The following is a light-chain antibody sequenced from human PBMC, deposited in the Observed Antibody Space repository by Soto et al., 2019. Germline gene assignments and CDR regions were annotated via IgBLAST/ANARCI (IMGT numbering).Light chain of an antibody. J-gene: IGLJ1*01. CDR2: EGS. CDR1: SSDVGTYKY. Sequence: QSALAQPASVSGSPEQSITISCTGTSSDVGTYKYVSWYQQHPGKAPKLMIYEGSKRPSGVSNRFSGSKSGNTASLTISGLQAEDEADYYCCSYAGSSTYVFGTGTKVTVL. V-gene: IGLV2-23*01. CDR3: CSYAGSSTYV.